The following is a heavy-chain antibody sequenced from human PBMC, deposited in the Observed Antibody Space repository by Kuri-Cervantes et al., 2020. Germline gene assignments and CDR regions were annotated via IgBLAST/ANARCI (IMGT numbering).Heavy chain of an antibody. CDR2: IIPIFGTA. Sequence: SVKVSCKASGGTFSSYAISWVRQAPGQGLEWMGGIIPIFGTANYAQKFQGRVTITADESTSTAYMELSSLRSEDTAVYYCARGGYSYGQGSQDFRFDYWGQGTLVTVSS. CDR3: ARGGYSYGQGSQDFRFDY. V-gene: IGHV1-69*13. J-gene: IGHJ4*02. D-gene: IGHD5-18*01. CDR1: GGTFSSYA.